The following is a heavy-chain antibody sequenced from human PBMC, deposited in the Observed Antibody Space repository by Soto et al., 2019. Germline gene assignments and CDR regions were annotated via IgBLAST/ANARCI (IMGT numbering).Heavy chain of an antibody. J-gene: IGHJ6*02. V-gene: IGHV1-8*01. Sequence: GASVKVSCKASGYTFTRYDIDWVRKATGQGLEWMGWMNPNSGNTGYAQKFQGRVTMTRNTSINTAYMELSSLRSADTAVYYCARGYSLPGYDYYFGIDVWGQGTTVTGSS. CDR3: ARGYSLPGYDYYFGIDV. CDR2: MNPNSGNT. D-gene: IGHD2-15*01. CDR1: GYTFTRYD.